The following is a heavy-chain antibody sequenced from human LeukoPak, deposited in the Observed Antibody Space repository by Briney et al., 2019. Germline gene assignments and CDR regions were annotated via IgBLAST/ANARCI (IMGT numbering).Heavy chain of an antibody. J-gene: IGHJ6*02. D-gene: IGHD4-17*01. CDR2: INPSGGST. Sequence: ASVKVSCKASGYTFTSHYMHWVRQAPGQGLEWMGIINPSGGSTSYAQKFQGRVTMTRDTSTSTVYMELSSLRSEDTAVYYCARDGTVTRHSQGMDVWGQGTTVTVSS. CDR1: GYTFTSHY. CDR3: ARDGTVTRHSQGMDV. V-gene: IGHV1-46*01.